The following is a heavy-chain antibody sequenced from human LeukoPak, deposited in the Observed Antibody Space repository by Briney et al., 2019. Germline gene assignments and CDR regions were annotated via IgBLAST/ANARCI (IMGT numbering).Heavy chain of an antibody. V-gene: IGHV1-18*01. J-gene: IGHJ4*02. D-gene: IGHD3-16*02. CDR1: GYTFTSYG. Sequence: ASVKVSCKASGYTFTSYGISWVRQAPGQGLEWMGWISAYNGNTNYAQKFQGRVTITTDESTSTAYMELSSLRSEDTAVYYCARATLYGGVIASHFDYWGQGTLVTVSS. CDR3: ARATLYGGVIASHFDY. CDR2: ISAYNGNT.